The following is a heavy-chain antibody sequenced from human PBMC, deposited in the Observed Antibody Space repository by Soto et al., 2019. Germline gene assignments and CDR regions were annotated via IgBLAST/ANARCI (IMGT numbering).Heavy chain of an antibody. CDR2: IDSSSSAI. D-gene: IGHD6-19*01. CDR3: ATGAVAGVFDY. V-gene: IGHV3-48*01. J-gene: IGHJ4*02. CDR1: GFTLSSYS. Sequence: GGSLRLSCAASGFTLSSYSMKWVRQAPGKGLEWVSYIDSSSSAIYYADPVKGRFTISRDNAKNSLYLQMDSLRVEDAAVYYCATGAVAGVFDYWGQGTLVTVSS.